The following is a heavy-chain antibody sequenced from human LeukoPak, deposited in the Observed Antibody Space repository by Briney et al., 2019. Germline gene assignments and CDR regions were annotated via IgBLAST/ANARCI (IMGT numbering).Heavy chain of an antibody. CDR3: ARDLYGSGSYYLPMVDY. Sequence: ASVKVSCKASGYTFTGYYMHWVRQAPGQGLEWMGIINPSGGSTSYAQKFQGRVTMTRDTSTSTVYMELSSLRSEDTAVYYCARDLYGSGSYYLPMVDYWGQGTLVTVSS. V-gene: IGHV1-46*01. D-gene: IGHD3-10*01. CDR2: INPSGGST. J-gene: IGHJ4*02. CDR1: GYTFTGYY.